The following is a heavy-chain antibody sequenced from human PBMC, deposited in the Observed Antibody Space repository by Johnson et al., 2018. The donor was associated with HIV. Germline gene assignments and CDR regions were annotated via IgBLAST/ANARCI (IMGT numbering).Heavy chain of an antibody. CDR2: IKQDGSNK. Sequence: VQLVESGGGVVQPGRSLRLSCAASRFTFSSYWMSWVRQAPGKGLEWVANIKQDGSNKYYADSVKGRFTISRDNSKNTLYLQMNSLRAEDTAVYYCAIPLGVPTDDDAFDIWGQGTMVTVSS. V-gene: IGHV3-7*02. CDR1: RFTFSSYW. CDR3: AIPLGVPTDDDAFDI. D-gene: IGHD2-2*01. J-gene: IGHJ3*02.